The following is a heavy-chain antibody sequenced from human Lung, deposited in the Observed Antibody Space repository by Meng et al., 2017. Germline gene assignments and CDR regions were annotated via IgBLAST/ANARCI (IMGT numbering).Heavy chain of an antibody. V-gene: IGHV4-34*01. Sequence: QVPLQAWGAGLLKPCVTLSLTVVFSCGSFSDYYWGWIRQPPGKGLEWIGEINHSGSTNYTPSLKSRATISVDTSQNNFSLKLSSVTAADSAVYYCARGPTTMAHDFDYWGQGTLVTVSS. CDR3: ARGPTTMAHDFDY. D-gene: IGHD1-26*01. CDR2: INHSGST. J-gene: IGHJ4*02. CDR1: CGSFSDYY.